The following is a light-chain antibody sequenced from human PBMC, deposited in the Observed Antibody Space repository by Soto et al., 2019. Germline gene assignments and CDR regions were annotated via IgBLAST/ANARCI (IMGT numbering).Light chain of an antibody. J-gene: IGKJ5*01. Sequence: DIQLTQSPSFLSAPVGDRVTITCRASQGISNYLVWYQQKPGKAPKLLMYDASTLQSGVPSRFSGSGFGTEFTLTISSLQPEDFATYYGQQFDSYPITFGQGTRLEI. CDR3: QQFDSYPIT. CDR1: QGISNY. V-gene: IGKV1-9*01. CDR2: DAS.